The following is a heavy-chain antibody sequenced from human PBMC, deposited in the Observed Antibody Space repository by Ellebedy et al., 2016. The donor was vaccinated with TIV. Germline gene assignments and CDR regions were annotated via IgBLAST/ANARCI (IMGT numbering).Heavy chain of an antibody. D-gene: IGHD4-17*01. CDR2: IHYDGSNE. CDR1: GFAFSTYG. V-gene: IGHV3-33*01. J-gene: IGHJ5*02. Sequence: GGSLRLXCAASGFAFSTYGMHWVRQAPGKGLEWVAVIHYDGSNEVYADSVKCRFTISRDNSLNTMYLQMNRLRVEDTAVYYCARPTPFGDYDGWLDPWGQGTLVIVSS. CDR3: ARPTPFGDYDGWLDP.